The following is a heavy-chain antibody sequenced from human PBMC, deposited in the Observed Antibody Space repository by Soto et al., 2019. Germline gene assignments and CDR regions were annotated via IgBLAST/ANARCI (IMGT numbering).Heavy chain of an antibody. CDR1: GRSFSGYY. CDR2: INHSGIT. V-gene: IGHV4-34*01. D-gene: IGHD3-3*01. J-gene: IGHJ4*02. Sequence: SETLSLTCAVCGRSFSGYYRSWIRQPPGKGLEWIGEINHSGITNYNPSLKSRVTISADTSKNQFSLKLSSVTAADTAVYYCASTNSISAIFGVAPYYFDYWGQGTLVTVSS. CDR3: ASTNSISAIFGVAPYYFDY.